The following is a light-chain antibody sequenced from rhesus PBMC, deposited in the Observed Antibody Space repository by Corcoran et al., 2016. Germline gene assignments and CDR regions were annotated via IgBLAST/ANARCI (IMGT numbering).Light chain of an antibody. CDR3: QQYSNWPLT. Sequence: EIVMTQSPATLSLSPGERATLSCRASQSVSSYVAWYQQKPEQAPRLLIYGASSRATGIPDRFSGSGSGTDFILTISSLEPEDFAVYYCQQYSNWPLTFGGGTKVEIK. CDR1: QSVSSY. V-gene: IGKV3S9*01. CDR2: GAS. J-gene: IGKJ4*01.